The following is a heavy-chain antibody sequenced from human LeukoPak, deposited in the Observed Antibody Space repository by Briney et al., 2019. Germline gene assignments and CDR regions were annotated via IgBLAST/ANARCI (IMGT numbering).Heavy chain of an antibody. CDR2: IYSDGNT. Sequence: AGGSLRLSCAVSGFTVSSIYMTWVRQAPGKGLEWVSSIYSDGNTYYADSVKGRFTLSRDSSRNTLYLQMNDLRVEDTAVYHCAGDTHSSSWYDHWGQGTLVTVSS. D-gene: IGHD6-19*01. J-gene: IGHJ5*02. CDR3: AGDTHSSSWYDH. CDR1: GFTVSSIY. V-gene: IGHV3-53*01.